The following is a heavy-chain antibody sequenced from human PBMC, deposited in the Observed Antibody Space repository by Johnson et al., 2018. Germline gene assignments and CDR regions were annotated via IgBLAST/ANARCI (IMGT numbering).Heavy chain of an antibody. CDR2: IYSAGTT. CDR1: GDSIGNHY. V-gene: IGHV4-59*11. J-gene: IGHJ6*03. D-gene: IGHD2-21*02. Sequence: QVQLQESGPGLVKPSENLSLTCTVSGDSIGNHYWNWIRQTPGKGLEWIGHIYSAGTTNYNPSLKSRVTISMDTSNNQFFRSLMSVGAAVTAVLYCERDVCGADCFLPYHMDVWGQGTTVTVSS. CDR3: ERDVCGADCFLPYHMDV.